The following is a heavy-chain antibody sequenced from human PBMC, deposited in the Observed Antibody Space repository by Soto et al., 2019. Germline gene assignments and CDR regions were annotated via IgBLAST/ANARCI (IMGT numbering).Heavy chain of an antibody. Sequence: QVQLVESGGGLVKPGGSLRLSCAASGFTFSDYYMNWIRQAPGKGLEWVSYISSSSSYTNYADSVKGRFTISRDNAKNSLYLQMNSLRAEDPAVFYCARAQYYYDSSGYYAYFDYWGQGTLVTVSS. CDR2: ISSSSSYT. V-gene: IGHV3-11*06. J-gene: IGHJ4*02. CDR3: ARAQYYYDSSGYYAYFDY. D-gene: IGHD3-22*01. CDR1: GFTFSDYY.